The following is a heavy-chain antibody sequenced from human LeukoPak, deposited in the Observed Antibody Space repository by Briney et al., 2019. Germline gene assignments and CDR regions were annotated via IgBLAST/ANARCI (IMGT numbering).Heavy chain of an antibody. CDR1: GYTFTGYY. V-gene: IGHV1-2*04. CDR3: AAVTHNVAAAGTVY. J-gene: IGHJ4*02. CDR2: INPNSGGT. D-gene: IGHD6-13*01. Sequence: ASVKVSCKASGYTFTGYYMHWVRQAPGQGLEWMGWINPNSGGTNYAQKFQGWVTMTRDTSISTAYMELSSLRSEDTAVYYCAAVTHNVAAAGTVYWGQGTLVTVSS.